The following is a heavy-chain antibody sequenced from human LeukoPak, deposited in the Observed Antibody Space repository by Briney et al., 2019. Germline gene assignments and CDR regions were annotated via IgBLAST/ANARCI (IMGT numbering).Heavy chain of an antibody. CDR2: INAADGKT. CDR3: ARPRAGSPGNWFDS. J-gene: IGHJ5*01. Sequence: ASVKVSCKASGYTFTNHAMHWVRQAPGQGLDWMGWINAADGKTKYSQTFQGRVTITRDTSASIVYMDLSSLRSEDTAVYYCARPRAGSPGNWFDSWGQGTLVTVSS. CDR1: GYTFTNHA. D-gene: IGHD6-13*01. V-gene: IGHV1-3*01.